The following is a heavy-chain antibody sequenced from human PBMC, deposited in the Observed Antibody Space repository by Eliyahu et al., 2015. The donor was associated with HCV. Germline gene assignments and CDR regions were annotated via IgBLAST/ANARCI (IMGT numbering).Heavy chain of an antibody. CDR3: AKDKSNYGVDV. CDR2: ITYDASNK. V-gene: IGHV3-30*18. CDR1: GFSFGIFG. Sequence: QVQLVESGGGVVQPXRSLXLSCAAXGFSFGIFGMHWVRKAPGKGMEWLAVITYDASNKYYADSVKGRFTISRDNSKNTLFLQMNSLRAEDTAVYYCAKDKSNYGVDVWGQGTMVTVSS. J-gene: IGHJ3*01. D-gene: IGHD3-10*01.